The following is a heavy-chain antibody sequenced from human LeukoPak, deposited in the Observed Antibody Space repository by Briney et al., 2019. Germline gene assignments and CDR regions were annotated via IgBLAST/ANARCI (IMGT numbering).Heavy chain of an antibody. V-gene: IGHV4-34*01. Sequence: SETLSLTCAVYGGSFSGYYWSWIRQPPGKGLEWIGEINHSGSTNYNPSLKSRVTISVDTSKNQFSLKLSSVTAADTAVYYCARFRYSYGFGWYNWFDPRGQGTLVTVSS. J-gene: IGHJ5*02. CDR3: ARFRYSYGFGWYNWFDP. CDR2: INHSGST. CDR1: GGSFSGYY. D-gene: IGHD5-18*01.